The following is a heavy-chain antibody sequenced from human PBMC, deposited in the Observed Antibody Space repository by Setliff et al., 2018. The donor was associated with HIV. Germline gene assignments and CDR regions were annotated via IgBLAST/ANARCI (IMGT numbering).Heavy chain of an antibody. V-gene: IGHV4-59*01. Sequence: PSETLSLTCNVSGGSISAYYWSWVRQPPGKRLEWIGYIYSNGGTAYNPSLKSRVTISVDTAKNQFSLKLTSVTIADTAVYYWAGFTSGWYGQYWGQGTLVTVSS. J-gene: IGHJ4*02. D-gene: IGHD6-19*01. CDR1: GGSISAYY. CDR3: AGFTSGWYGQY. CDR2: IYSNGGT.